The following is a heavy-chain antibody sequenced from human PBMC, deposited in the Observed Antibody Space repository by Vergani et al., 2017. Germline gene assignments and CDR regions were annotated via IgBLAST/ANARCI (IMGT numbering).Heavy chain of an antibody. D-gene: IGHD1-26*01. CDR3: ARGRRGSSAAFDI. J-gene: IGHJ3*02. CDR1: GDSISSGVYY. V-gene: IGHV4-31*03. Sequence: QVQLQESGPGLVKPSQTLSLTCSVSGDSISSGVYYWNWIRQHPGKGLEWIGYIYSTGSTHHNPSLRRRINMSVDTSKNQFSLKLSSVTAADTAVYYCARGRRGSSAAFDIWSQGTMVTVSS. CDR2: IYSTGST.